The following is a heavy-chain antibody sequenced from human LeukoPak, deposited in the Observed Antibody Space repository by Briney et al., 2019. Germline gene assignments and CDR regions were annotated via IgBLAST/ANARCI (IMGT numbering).Heavy chain of an antibody. Sequence: SETLSLTCTVSGYSISSGYYWGWIRQPPGKGLEWIGSIYHSGSTYYNPSLKSRVTISVDTSKNQFSLKLSSVTAADTAVYYCARGLRRTTLKGLNWFDPWGQGTLVTVSS. D-gene: IGHD4-11*01. CDR2: IYHSGST. J-gene: IGHJ5*02. V-gene: IGHV4-38-2*02. CDR3: ARGLRRTTLKGLNWFDP. CDR1: GYSISSGYY.